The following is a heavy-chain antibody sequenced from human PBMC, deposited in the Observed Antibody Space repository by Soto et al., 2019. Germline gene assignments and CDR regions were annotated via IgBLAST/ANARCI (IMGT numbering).Heavy chain of an antibody. J-gene: IGHJ5*02. D-gene: IGHD5-18*01. Sequence: SETLSLTCTVSGGSISSGGYYWSWIRQHPGKGLEWIGYIYYSGSTYYNPSLKSRVTISVDTSKSQFSLKLSSVTAADTAVYYCARQRAYSSWFDPWGQGTLVNVSS. CDR2: IYYSGST. V-gene: IGHV4-31*03. CDR1: GGSISSGGYY. CDR3: ARQRAYSSWFDP.